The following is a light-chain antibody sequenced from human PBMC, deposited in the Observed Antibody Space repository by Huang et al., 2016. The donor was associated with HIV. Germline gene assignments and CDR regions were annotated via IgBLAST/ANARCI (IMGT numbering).Light chain of an antibody. Sequence: EVVMTQSPATLSVSPGERATLSCRARQSVGSNLAWYQQRPGQAPRLLIYGASMRATGVPVRFSGSGSGTDFTLTISSLQSEDFAIYYCQRYNDWLSLTFGGGTRVEIK. V-gene: IGKV3-15*01. CDR2: GAS. CDR3: QRYNDWLSLT. J-gene: IGKJ4*01. CDR1: QSVGSN.